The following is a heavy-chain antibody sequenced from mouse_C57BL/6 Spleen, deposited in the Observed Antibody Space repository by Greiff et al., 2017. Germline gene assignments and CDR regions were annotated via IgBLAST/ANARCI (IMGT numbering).Heavy chain of an antibody. CDR2: ISSGGSYT. CDR3: ARHPGDYAMDY. V-gene: IGHV5-6*01. Sequence: EVQLVESGGDLVKPGGSLKLSCAASGFTFSSYGMSWVRQTPDKRLEWVATISSGGSYTYYPDSVKGRFTISRDNAKNTLYLQMSSLKSEDTAMYYFARHPGDYAMDYWGQGTSVTVSS. CDR1: GFTFSSYG. J-gene: IGHJ4*01.